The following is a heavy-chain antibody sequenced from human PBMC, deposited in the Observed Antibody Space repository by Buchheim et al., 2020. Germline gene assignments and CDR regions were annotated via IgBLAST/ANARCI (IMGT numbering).Heavy chain of an antibody. CDR1: GGTFSSKP. D-gene: IGHD1-26*01. J-gene: IGHJ3*01. Sequence: QVQLVQSGAEVKKPGSSVRVSCKASGGTFSSKPLSWVRQAPGQGLEWMGRVIPMTDMANYPQKFQGRVTIAADTTTAYMELSGLTSEDTAVYYCARPLSGTLTGHDVFDVWGQGT. CDR2: VIPMTDMA. CDR3: ARPLSGTLTGHDVFDV. V-gene: IGHV1-69*04.